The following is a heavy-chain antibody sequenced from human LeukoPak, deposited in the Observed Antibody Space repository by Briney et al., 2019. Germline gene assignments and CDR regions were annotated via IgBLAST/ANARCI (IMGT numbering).Heavy chain of an antibody. CDR3: ARGGWYSDY. CDR2: IYNSGST. CDR1: GGSISSYY. J-gene: IGHJ4*02. V-gene: IGHV4-59*01. D-gene: IGHD6-19*01. Sequence: SETLSLTGPVSGGSISSYYWSWIRQPPGKGLEWIGYIYNSGSTKYTPSLKSRVTMSMDTSKNQFSLKLSSVTAADTAVYYCARGGWYSDYWGQGTLVTVSS.